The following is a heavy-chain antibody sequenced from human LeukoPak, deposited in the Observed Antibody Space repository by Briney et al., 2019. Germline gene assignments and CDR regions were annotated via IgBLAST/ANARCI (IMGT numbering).Heavy chain of an antibody. CDR1: GFTFSNFW. D-gene: IGHD3-16*01. Sequence: GGSLRLSCAASGFTFSNFWMSWVRQAPGKGLEWVAFIRYDGTNKYYADSVKGRFTMSRDNSKNTLYLQMNSLRVEDTAVYYCAKDKIWGEDYFDYWGQGTLVTVSS. J-gene: IGHJ4*02. CDR2: IRYDGTNK. V-gene: IGHV3-30*02. CDR3: AKDKIWGEDYFDY.